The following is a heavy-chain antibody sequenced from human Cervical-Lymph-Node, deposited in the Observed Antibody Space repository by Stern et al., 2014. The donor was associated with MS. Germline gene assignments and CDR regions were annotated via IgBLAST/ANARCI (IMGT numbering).Heavy chain of an antibody. CDR3: ARGTGDNWFDP. Sequence: VQLEESGADVKKPGSAVRVSCKASGGVSWLRQAPGQGLEYLGGNIRPVGTAHYAQRLQGRLTITADTSGNTTYMELRSLRSDDTAVYYCARGTGDNWFDPWGQGTLVSVSS. CDR2: NIRPVGTA. D-gene: IGHD3-10*01. CDR1: GGV. V-gene: IGHV1-69*06. J-gene: IGHJ5*02.